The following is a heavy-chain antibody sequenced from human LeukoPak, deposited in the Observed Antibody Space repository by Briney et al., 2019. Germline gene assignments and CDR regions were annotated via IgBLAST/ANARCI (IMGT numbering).Heavy chain of an antibody. CDR2: INPNSGGT. CDR1: GYTFTGYY. CDR3: ARVRSSMVLDY. Sequence: ASVKVSCKASGYTFTGYYMHWVRQAPGQGLEWMGWINPNSGGTNYAQKFQGRVTMTTDTSTSTAYMDLRSLRSADTALYYCARVRSSMVLDYWGQGTLVTASS. J-gene: IGHJ4*02. V-gene: IGHV1-2*02. D-gene: IGHD2/OR15-2a*01.